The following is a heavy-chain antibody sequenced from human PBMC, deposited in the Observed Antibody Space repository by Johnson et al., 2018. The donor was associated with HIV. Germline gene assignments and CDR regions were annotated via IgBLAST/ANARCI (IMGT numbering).Heavy chain of an antibody. CDR1: GFTFSTYW. D-gene: IGHD3-16*02. CDR3: ASNLWGSYRHDAFDI. CDR2: IKQDGSEK. V-gene: IGHV3-7*01. Sequence: VQLVESGGGLVQPGGSLRLSCAASGFTFSTYWMNWVRQAPGKGLEWVANIKQDGSEKYCVDSVKGRVASSRDNAKKSMFVQLNSLRAEDTAVYYWASNLWGSYRHDAFDIWGQGTMVTVSS. J-gene: IGHJ3*02.